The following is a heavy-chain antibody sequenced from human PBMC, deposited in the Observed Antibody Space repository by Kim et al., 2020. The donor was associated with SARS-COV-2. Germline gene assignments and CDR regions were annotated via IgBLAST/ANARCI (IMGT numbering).Heavy chain of an antibody. V-gene: IGHV1-46*03. J-gene: IGHJ5*02. CDR3: ARGTWGGGGWGYGSGQYNRFDP. CDR1: GYTFTSSH. D-gene: IGHD3-10*01. Sequence: ASVKVSCKASGYTFTSSHIQWVRQAPGQGLEWMGIINPSGGSTIYAQKLQGRVTMTRDTSTGTVYMELSSLRSEDTALYYSARGTWGGGGWGYGSGQYNRFDPWGQGTLVTVSS. CDR2: INPSGGST.